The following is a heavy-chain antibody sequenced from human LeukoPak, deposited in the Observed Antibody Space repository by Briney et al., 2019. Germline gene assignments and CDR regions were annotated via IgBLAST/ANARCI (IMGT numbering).Heavy chain of an antibody. CDR2: LKLYDGSI. Sequence: ASVKVSCKASGYSFIRYHIHWVRQAPGQGLEWMGVLKLYDGSISHAQKFQGRVTMTSDTSTSTVYMELSSLRSEDTAVYYCATAKWDTAMDNFDYWGQGTLVTVSS. J-gene: IGHJ4*02. CDR1: GYSFIRYH. CDR3: ATAKWDTAMDNFDY. D-gene: IGHD5-18*01. V-gene: IGHV1-46*01.